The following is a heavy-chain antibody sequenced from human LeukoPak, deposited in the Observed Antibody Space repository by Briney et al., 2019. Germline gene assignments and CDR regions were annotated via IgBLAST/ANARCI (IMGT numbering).Heavy chain of an antibody. D-gene: IGHD3-16*01. Sequence: GGSLRLSCAASGFTFSSYGMQWVRQAPGKGQGRVAFIRYDGSNKYYADSVKGRFAIPRDNSKTTLYLQLNSLRPEHTAVYSFAEYGGGGAIDAFDIWGQGTMVTVSS. J-gene: IGHJ3*02. V-gene: IGHV3-30*02. CDR3: AEYGGGGAIDAFDI. CDR2: IRYDGSNK. CDR1: GFTFSSYG.